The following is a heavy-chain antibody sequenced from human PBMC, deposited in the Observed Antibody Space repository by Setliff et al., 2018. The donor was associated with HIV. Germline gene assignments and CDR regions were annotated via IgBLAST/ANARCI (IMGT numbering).Heavy chain of an antibody. V-gene: IGHV4-59*01. J-gene: IGHJ4*02. D-gene: IGHD2-2*01. Sequence: SETLSLTCSVPSGSISVYYWSWVRQPPGRGLEWIGYVSYSGSTSYNPTLNSRVTMSVDTSRDQFSLKLSSVTAADTAVYYCARARGRAQLSYYFDYWGQGGLVTVS. CDR3: ARARGRAQLSYYFDY. CDR1: SGSISVYY. CDR2: VSYSGST.